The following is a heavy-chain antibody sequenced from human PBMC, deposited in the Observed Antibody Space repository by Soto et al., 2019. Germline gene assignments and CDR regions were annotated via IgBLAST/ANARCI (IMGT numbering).Heavy chain of an antibody. CDR1: GFNVNSDY. CDR3: TRDGRGLGRLSLFEY. CDR2: IYSGETT. J-gene: IGHJ4*02. D-gene: IGHD2-21*02. Sequence: GGSLRLSCAASGFNVNSDYMNWVRQTPGKGLEWVASIYSGETTYYADSVRGRFIISSDKSKNTLYFQLSNLRIEDTAVYYCTRDGRGLGRLSLFEYWGQGVLVTVS. V-gene: IGHV3-53*01.